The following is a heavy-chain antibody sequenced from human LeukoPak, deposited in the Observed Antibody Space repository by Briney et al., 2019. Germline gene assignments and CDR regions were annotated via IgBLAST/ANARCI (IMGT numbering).Heavy chain of an antibody. CDR2: FSYNVHS. D-gene: IGHD6-13*01. CDR1: RGSATSSNYY. J-gene: IGHJ4*02. V-gene: IGHV4-61*01. CDR3: ARVSVAGTGPDY. Sequence: PSETLSLTSTVSRGSATSSNYYWSWIRQPPGNGLEWVGFFSYNVHSDYNPSLKRRVTISVDTSKNQFSLRLSSVTAADAAIYYCARVSVAGTGPDYWGQGTLVTVSS.